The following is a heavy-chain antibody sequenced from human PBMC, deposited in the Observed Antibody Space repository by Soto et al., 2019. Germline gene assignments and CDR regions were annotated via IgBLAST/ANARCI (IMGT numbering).Heavy chain of an antibody. V-gene: IGHV4-30-2*01. Sequence: PSETLSLTCTVSGGSISSGGYSCNWIRQPPGKGLEWIGYIYHSGGTYYNPSLKSRVTISVDRSKNQFSLKLSSVTAADTAVYICARGVTTVTTFDSWGQGPLVTVSS. CDR1: GGSISSGGYS. D-gene: IGHD4-17*01. J-gene: IGHJ4*02. CDR2: IYHSGGT. CDR3: ARGVTTVTTFDS.